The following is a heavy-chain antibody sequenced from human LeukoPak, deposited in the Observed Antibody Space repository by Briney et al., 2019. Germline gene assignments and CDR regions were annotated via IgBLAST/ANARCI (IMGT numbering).Heavy chain of an antibody. CDR3: ARDSTPYSGDLNWFDP. D-gene: IGHD1-26*01. Sequence: GGSLRLSCAASGFTFSSYAMHWVRQAPGKGLEWVAVISYDGSNKYYADCVKGRFTISRDNSKNTLYLQMNSLRAEDTAVYYCARDSTPYSGDLNWFDPWGQGTLVTVSS. CDR1: GFTFSSYA. J-gene: IGHJ5*02. CDR2: ISYDGSNK. V-gene: IGHV3-30*04.